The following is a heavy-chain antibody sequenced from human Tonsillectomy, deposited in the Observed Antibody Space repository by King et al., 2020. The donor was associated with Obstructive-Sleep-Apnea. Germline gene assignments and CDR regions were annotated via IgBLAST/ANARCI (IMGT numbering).Heavy chain of an antibody. V-gene: IGHV3-23*04. J-gene: IGHJ4*02. CDR3: AKDPHDYGDYEGPLDY. D-gene: IGHD4-17*01. CDR1: GFTFRSYA. Sequence: VQLVESGGGLIQPGGSLRLSCAASGFTFRSYAMVWVRQGPGKGLEWVSGIRGSGKSTFYAVSVKGRLAISRDNSKNTLYLQMNSLRAEDTAVYYCAKDPHDYGDYEGPLDYWGQGPLVTVSS. CDR2: IRGSGKST.